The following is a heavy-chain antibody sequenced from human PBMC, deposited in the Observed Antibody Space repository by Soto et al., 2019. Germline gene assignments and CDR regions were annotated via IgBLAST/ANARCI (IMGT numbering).Heavy chain of an antibody. J-gene: IGHJ4*02. D-gene: IGHD5-12*01. Sequence: GSLRLYCTASGYTFGAYAMNLLRHAPGKGLEWVGFIRSKAYGGTTEYASSVKCRFTISRDDSKSIAYLQMNSLKTEDTAVYYCARDHLRYGGYDYVDYWGQGTLVTVSS. V-gene: IGHV3-49*03. CDR2: IRSKAYGGTT. CDR1: GYTFGAYA. CDR3: ARDHLRYGGYDYVDY.